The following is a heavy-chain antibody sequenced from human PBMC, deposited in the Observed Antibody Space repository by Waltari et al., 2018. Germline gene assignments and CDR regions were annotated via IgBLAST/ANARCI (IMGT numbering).Heavy chain of an antibody. D-gene: IGHD6-6*01. CDR2: LYASGST. J-gene: IGHJ4*02. CDR3: ARGVAARREEFDY. V-gene: IGHV4-30-2*01. Sequence: QPPLQESGSGLVKPSQTLSIPRAASGGSLSSGLYCWCWSRPPPGQGLEWIGYLYASGSTYYNPSLKSRVTISVDRSKNQFSLKLSSVTAADTAVYYCARGVAARREEFDYWGQGTLVTVSS. CDR1: GGSLSSGLYC.